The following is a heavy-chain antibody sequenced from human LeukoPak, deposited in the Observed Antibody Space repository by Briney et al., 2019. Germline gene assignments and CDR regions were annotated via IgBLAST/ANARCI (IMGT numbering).Heavy chain of an antibody. CDR2: INHSGST. V-gene: IGHV4-34*01. J-gene: IGHJ6*02. CDR3: ASGPVRYCSSTSCQGGYYYGMDV. CDR1: GGSFRGYY. Sequence: SETLSLTCAVYGGSFRGYYWSWIRQPPGKGLEWIGEINHSGSTNYNPSLKSRVTISVDTSKNQFSLKLSSVTAADTAVYYCASGPVRYCSSTSCQGGYYYGMDVWGQGTTVTVSS. D-gene: IGHD2-2*01.